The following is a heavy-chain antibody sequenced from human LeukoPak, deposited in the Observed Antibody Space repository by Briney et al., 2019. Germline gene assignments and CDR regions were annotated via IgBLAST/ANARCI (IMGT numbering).Heavy chain of an antibody. D-gene: IGHD2-2*02. V-gene: IGHV1-69*04. CDR3: AREQDIVVVPAAISHFDY. CDR2: IIPILGIA. J-gene: IGHJ4*02. CDR1: GGTFSSYA. Sequence: GASVKVSCKASGGTFSSYAISWVRQAPGQGLEWMGRIIPILGIANYAQKFQGRVTITADKSTSTAYMELSSLRSEDTAVYYCAREQDIVVVPAAISHFDYWGQGTLVTVSS.